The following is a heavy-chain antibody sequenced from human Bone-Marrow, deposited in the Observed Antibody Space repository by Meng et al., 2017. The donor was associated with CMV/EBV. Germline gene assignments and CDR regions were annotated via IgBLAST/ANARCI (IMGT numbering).Heavy chain of an antibody. Sequence: GGSLRLSCAASGFTFSSYAMHWVRQAPGKGLEWVSVIYSGGSSTYYADSVKGRFTITRDNSKNTLYLQMNSLRAEDTAVYYCAKRHRQGAFGPPDDYWGQGTLVTVSS. CDR3: AKRHRQGAFGPPDDY. CDR1: GFTFSSYA. D-gene: IGHD3/OR15-3a*01. J-gene: IGHJ4*02. CDR2: IYSGGSST. V-gene: IGHV3-23*03.